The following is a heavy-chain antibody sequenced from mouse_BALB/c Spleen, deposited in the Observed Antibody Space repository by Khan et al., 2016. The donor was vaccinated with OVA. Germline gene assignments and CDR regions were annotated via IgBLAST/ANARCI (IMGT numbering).Heavy chain of an antibody. Sequence: EVQLQESGPGLVKPSQSLSLTCTVTGYSITSNYAWNWIRQLPGNKLEWMGYISYSGSTSYNPSLKSRISITRDTSKNQFFLQLNSVTTEDAATYYCARENDYGYDIDYWGQGTSVTVSS. CDR2: ISYSGST. CDR3: ARENDYGYDIDY. D-gene: IGHD1-1*01. V-gene: IGHV3-2*02. J-gene: IGHJ4*01. CDR1: GYSITSNYA.